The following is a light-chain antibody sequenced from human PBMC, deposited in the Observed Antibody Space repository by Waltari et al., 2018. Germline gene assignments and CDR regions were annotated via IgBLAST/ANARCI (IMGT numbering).Light chain of an antibody. V-gene: IGKV3-11*01. J-gene: IGKJ4*01. CDR2: DAS. CDR1: QSVSSY. CDR3: QQRTNWPSLT. Sequence: EXVLTQXPXTXSLSXXXXXXXPCRASQSVSSYLAWYQQKPGQAPRLLIYDASTRATGIPARFSGSGSGTDFTLTISSLEPEDFAVYYCQQRTNWPSLTFGGGTKVEIK.